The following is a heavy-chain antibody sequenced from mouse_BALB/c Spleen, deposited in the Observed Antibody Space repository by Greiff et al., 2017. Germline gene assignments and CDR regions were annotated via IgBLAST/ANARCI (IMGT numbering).Heavy chain of an antibody. J-gene: IGHJ2*01. CDR3: ARYGVGGYFDY. D-gene: IGHD1-1*01. CDR1: GYAFSSSW. V-gene: IGHV1-82*01. CDR2: IYPGDGDT. Sequence: VKLQESGPELVKPGASVKISCKASGYAFSSSWMNWVKQRPGQGLEWIGRIYPGDGDTNYNGKFKGKATLTADKSSSTAYMQLSSLTSVDSAVYFCARYGVGGYFDYWGQGTTLTVSS.